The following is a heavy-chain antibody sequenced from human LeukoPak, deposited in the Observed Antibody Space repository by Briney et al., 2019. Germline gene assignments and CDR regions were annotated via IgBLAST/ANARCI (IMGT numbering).Heavy chain of an antibody. V-gene: IGHV3-53*01. CDR1: GFPVSCNY. Sequence: GGSLTLPCAASGFPVSCNYMRWVRQARGGGVEWVSVIYSCGYTYYAISVEGRFNISRHNSKNTLLLQMNSLSGEDKCVYFCATGRRDGYPGLSDYWGQGTLVTVSS. J-gene: IGHJ4*02. D-gene: IGHD5-24*01. CDR3: ATGRRDGYPGLSDY. CDR2: IYSCGYT.